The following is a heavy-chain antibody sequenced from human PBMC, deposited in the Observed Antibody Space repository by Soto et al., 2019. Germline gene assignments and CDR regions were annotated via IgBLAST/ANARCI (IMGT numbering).Heavy chain of an antibody. V-gene: IGHV4-61*08. D-gene: IGHD5-12*01. CDR3: AKSYGVATFDP. CDR1: GGSISSGGYY. Sequence: SETLSLTCTVSGGSISSGGYYWSWIRQHPGKGLEWIGYIYYSGSTNYNPSLKSRVTISVDTSKNQFSLKLSSVTAADTAVYYCAKSYGVATFDPWGQGTLVTVSS. J-gene: IGHJ5*02. CDR2: IYYSGST.